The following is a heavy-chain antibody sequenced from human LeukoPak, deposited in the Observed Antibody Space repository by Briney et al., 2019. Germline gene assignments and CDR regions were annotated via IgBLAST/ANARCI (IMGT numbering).Heavy chain of an antibody. Sequence: GASVKVSCKASGYTFTGYYMHWVRQAPGQGLEWMGWINPNSGGTNYAQKFQGRVTMTRDTSISTAYMELSRLRSDDTAVYYCASHDYGDHVGAFDIWGQGTMVTVSS. D-gene: IGHD4-17*01. CDR2: INPNSGGT. V-gene: IGHV1-2*02. J-gene: IGHJ3*02. CDR1: GYTFTGYY. CDR3: ASHDYGDHVGAFDI.